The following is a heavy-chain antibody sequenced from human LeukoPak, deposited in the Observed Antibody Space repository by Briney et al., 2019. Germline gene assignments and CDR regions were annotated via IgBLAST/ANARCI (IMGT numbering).Heavy chain of an antibody. CDR3: AKDSNWAFDY. CDR1: GFTFSRYG. D-gene: IGHD7-27*01. J-gene: IGHJ4*02. Sequence: GGSLRLSCGASGFTFSRYGMHWVRQAPGKGLEWVTYIRKDGSDKYYADSVKGRFTISRDSSKNMVYLQMNCLRAEDTAVYYCAKDSNWAFDYWGQGTLVSVSS. V-gene: IGHV3-30*02. CDR2: IRKDGSDK.